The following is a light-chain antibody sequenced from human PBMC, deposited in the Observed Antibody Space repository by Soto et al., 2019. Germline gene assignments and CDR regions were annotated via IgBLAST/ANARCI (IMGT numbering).Light chain of an antibody. Sequence: QSVLTQPGSVSGSPGQSVTISCTGTSSDVGGYNYVSWYQQHPGKAPKLMIYDVSKRPSGVPDRFSGSKSGNTASLTISGLQAEDEADYYCCSYAGSYTFGVFGTGTKVTVL. CDR3: CSYAGSYTFGV. J-gene: IGLJ1*01. V-gene: IGLV2-11*01. CDR2: DVS. CDR1: SSDVGGYNY.